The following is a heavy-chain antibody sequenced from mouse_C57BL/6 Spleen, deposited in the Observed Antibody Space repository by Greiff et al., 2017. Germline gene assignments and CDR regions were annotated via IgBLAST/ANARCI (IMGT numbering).Heavy chain of an antibody. Sequence: QVQLKESGPGILQSSQTLSLTCSFSGFSLSTSGMGVSWIRQPPGKGLEWLAHTYWDDDKRYNPSLKSRLTISKDTSRNQVFLKITSVDTADTATYYCARRAPYYYGSSYGYFDYWGQGTTLTVSS. J-gene: IGHJ2*01. CDR2: TYWDDDK. V-gene: IGHV8-12*01. D-gene: IGHD1-1*01. CDR1: GFSLSTSGMG. CDR3: ARRAPYYYGSSYGYFDY.